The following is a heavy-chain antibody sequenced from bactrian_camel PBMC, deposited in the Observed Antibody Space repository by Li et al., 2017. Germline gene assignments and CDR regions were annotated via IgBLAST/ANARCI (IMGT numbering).Heavy chain of an antibody. J-gene: IGHJ6*01. CDR1: GYTYDKQC. CDR2: IDSDGST. CDR3: AARLGVGACAGTYWQRPGPYNS. D-gene: IGHD2*01. Sequence: QVQLVESGGGSVQAGGSLTLSCAASGYTYDKQCMAWFRQAPGKEREGVAAIDSDGSTSYADTAKGRFTISKDNAKNALYLQMNGLKPEDTAMYYCAARLGVGACAGTYWQRPGPYNSWGQGTQVTVS. V-gene: IGHV3S55*01.